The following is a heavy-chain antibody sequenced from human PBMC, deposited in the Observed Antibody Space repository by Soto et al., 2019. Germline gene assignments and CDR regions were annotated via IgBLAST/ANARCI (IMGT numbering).Heavy chain of an antibody. CDR1: GFTVSSNY. D-gene: IGHD4-17*01. Sequence: GGSLRLSCAASGFTVSSNYLSWVRQAPGKGLEWVSVFYSGGSTYYADSVKGRFTISRDNSKNTLWLQMNSLRAEDTAVYYCATRVGTTGRYYFDTWGQGTLVTVS. CDR2: FYSGGST. CDR3: ATRVGTTGRYYFDT. V-gene: IGHV3-53*01. J-gene: IGHJ4*02.